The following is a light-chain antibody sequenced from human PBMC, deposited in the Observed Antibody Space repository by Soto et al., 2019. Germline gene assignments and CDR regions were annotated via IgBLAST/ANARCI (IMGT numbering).Light chain of an antibody. Sequence: QSVLTQPPSVSGAPGQRVTICCTGSSSNIGADYDVHWYQHLPGTAPKLLISANNIRPSGVPDRFSGSKSGTSASLAIAGLQAEDEADYYCQSYDSSLSGCVFGTGTKSPS. V-gene: IGLV1-40*01. CDR2: ANN. J-gene: IGLJ1*01. CDR3: QSYDSSLSGCV. CDR1: SSNIGADYD.